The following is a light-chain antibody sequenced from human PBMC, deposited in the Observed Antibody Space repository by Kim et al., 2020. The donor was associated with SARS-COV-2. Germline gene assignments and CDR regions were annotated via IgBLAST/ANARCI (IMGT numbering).Light chain of an antibody. CDR3: AAWDDSLNGLL. CDR1: RSNVVNNA. J-gene: IGLJ2*01. CDR2: DDD. Sequence: QTVTISCSGGRSNVVNNAVSWYQQLPGKAPKLIIHDDDLLPSGVSGRFSGSKSGTSASLAIRGLQSEDEADYYCAAWDDSLNGLLFGGGTRLTVL. V-gene: IGLV1-36*01.